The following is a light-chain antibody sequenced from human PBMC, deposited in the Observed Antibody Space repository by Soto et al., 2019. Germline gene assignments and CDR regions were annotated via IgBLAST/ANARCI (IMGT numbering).Light chain of an antibody. V-gene: IGKV2-28*01. J-gene: IGKJ3*01. CDR2: LGS. Sequence: DIVMTQSPLSLPVTPGEPASISCRSSQSLLHSNAFNYLDWYLQKPGQSPQLLISLGSNRAPGVPDRFSGSGSGTDFTLKLSRVEAEDVGIYYCMQALQTPFTFGPGTKVEIK. CDR1: QSLLHSNAFNY. CDR3: MQALQTPFT.